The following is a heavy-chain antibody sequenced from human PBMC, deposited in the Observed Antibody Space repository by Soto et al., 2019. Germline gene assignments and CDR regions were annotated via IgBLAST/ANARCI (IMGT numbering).Heavy chain of an antibody. CDR1: GFTFSGHT. CDR2: VSRSSSYI. Sequence: EVQLVESGGGLVKPGGSLRLSCAASGFTFSGHTINWVRQAPGKGLEWVSSVSRSSSYIYYADSVKGRFTVSRDKAEKSLYLQMNSLRAEDTAIYYCARCMGFDGSGYAFFDSWGQGTLVTVSS. V-gene: IGHV3-21*01. CDR3: ARCMGFDGSGYAFFDS. D-gene: IGHD3-10*01. J-gene: IGHJ4*02.